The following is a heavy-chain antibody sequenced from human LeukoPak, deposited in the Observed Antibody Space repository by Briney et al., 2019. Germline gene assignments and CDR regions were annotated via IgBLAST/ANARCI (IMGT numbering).Heavy chain of an antibody. D-gene: IGHD4-23*01. J-gene: IGHJ4*02. CDR3: ATDPGGVKTTVVTPPHSFDH. V-gene: IGHV4-34*01. CDR1: GGSFSGYY. Sequence: SETLSLACAVYGGSFSGYYWSWIRQPPGKVLEWIGTVYYSGYTYSNRSLKSRVTSSVDTSKNQSSLRLSSVTTADTAVYYCATDPGGVKTTVVTPPHSFDHWGQGTLVIVSS. CDR2: VYYSGYT.